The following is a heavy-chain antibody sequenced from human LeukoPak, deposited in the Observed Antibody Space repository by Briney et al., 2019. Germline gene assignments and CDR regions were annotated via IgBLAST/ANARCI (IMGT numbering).Heavy chain of an antibody. J-gene: IGHJ5*02. CDR3: AKVPPSITAAGNWLGP. D-gene: IGHD6-13*01. V-gene: IGHV1-69*05. CDR2: IIPIFGTA. CDR1: GGTFSSYA. Sequence: ASVKVSCKASGGTFSSYAISWVRQAPGQGLEWMGRIIPIFGTANYAQKFQGRVTITTDESTSTAYMELSSLRSEDTAVYYCAKVPPSITAAGNWLGPWGQGALVTVSS.